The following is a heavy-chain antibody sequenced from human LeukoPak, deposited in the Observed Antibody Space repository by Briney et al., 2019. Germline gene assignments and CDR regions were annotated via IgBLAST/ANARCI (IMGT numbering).Heavy chain of an antibody. V-gene: IGHV1-18*04. CDR1: GYTFTSYG. CDR2: INAYNGNT. D-gene: IGHD2-15*01. Sequence: ASVKVSCKASGYTFTSYGISWVRQAPGQGLEWMGWINAYNGNTSYSQKLQGRVTMTTDTSTSTAYMELRSLRSDDTAVYYCARDSVCSGGSCYSHYFDYWGQGTLVTVSS. CDR3: ARDSVCSGGSCYSHYFDY. J-gene: IGHJ4*02.